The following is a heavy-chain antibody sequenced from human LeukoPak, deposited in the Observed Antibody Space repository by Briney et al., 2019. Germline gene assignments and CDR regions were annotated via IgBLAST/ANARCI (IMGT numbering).Heavy chain of an antibody. Sequence: SEALSLTCTVSGGSISSYYWSWIRQPPGKGLEWIGYIYYSGSTNYNPSLKSRVTISVDTSKNQFPLKLSSVTAADTAVYYCARTGAAAMHFDYWGQGTLVTVSS. CDR1: GGSISSYY. CDR3: ARTGAAAMHFDY. V-gene: IGHV4-59*01. D-gene: IGHD6-13*01. CDR2: IYYSGST. J-gene: IGHJ4*02.